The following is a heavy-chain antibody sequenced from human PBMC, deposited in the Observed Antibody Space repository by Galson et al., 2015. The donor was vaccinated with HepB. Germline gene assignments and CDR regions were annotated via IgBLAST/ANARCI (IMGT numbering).Heavy chain of an antibody. CDR1: GFIFSTYW. CDR3: ARRMRS. D-gene: IGHD5-24*01. Sequence: SLRLSCAASGFIFSTYWMTWVRQAPGKGLEWVANINRDGSEKYYVDSVRGRFTISRDNAKNSVYLQMNSLRAEDTAVYYCARRMRSGGQGTLVTVSS. V-gene: IGHV3-7*01. CDR2: INRDGSEK. J-gene: IGHJ4*02.